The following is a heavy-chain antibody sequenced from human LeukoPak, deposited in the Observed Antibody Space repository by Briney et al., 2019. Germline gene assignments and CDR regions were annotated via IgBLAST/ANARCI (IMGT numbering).Heavy chain of an antibody. CDR1: AYTFTSYW. D-gene: IGHD7-27*01. V-gene: IGHV5-51*01. J-gene: IGHJ4*02. CDR3: ARHLNGDSPDY. Sequence: GESQKISCKGSAYTFTSYWIGWVRQTPGKGLEWMGIIYPGDSDTRYSPSFQGQVTISADRSISTAYLQWSSLKASDTAMYYCARHLNGDSPDYWGQGTLVTVSS. CDR2: IYPGDSDT.